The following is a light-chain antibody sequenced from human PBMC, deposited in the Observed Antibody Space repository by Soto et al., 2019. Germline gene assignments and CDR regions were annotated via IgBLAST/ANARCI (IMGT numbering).Light chain of an antibody. CDR3: QQYNNWPQT. CDR2: GAS. CDR1: QRVSSN. J-gene: IGKJ1*01. V-gene: IGKV3-15*01. Sequence: EIVMTQSQATLSVSPGERATLSCRASQRVSSNLAWYQQKPGQAPRLFIYGASTRATGIPARFSGSGSGTEFTLTISSLQSEDFAVYYCQQYNNWPQTFGQGTKVEIK.